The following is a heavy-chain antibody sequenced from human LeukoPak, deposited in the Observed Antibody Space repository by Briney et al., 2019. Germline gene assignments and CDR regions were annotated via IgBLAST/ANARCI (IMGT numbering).Heavy chain of an antibody. D-gene: IGHD3-22*01. Sequence: AAETLSLTCTVSGGSISSGSYYWSWIRQPAGKGLEWIGRIYTSGSTNYNPSLKSRVTISLDTSENHFSLKLSSVTAADTAVYYCARVTTGGYYNYWGQGTLVTVSS. V-gene: IGHV4-61*02. J-gene: IGHJ4*02. CDR2: IYTSGST. CDR1: GGSISSGSYY. CDR3: ARVTTGGYYNY.